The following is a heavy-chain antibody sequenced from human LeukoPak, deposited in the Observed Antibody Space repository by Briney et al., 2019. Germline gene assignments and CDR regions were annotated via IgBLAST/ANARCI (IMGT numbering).Heavy chain of an antibody. CDR2: ISYDGSNK. CDR1: GFTFSSYA. Sequence: GRSLRLSCAASGFTFSSYAMHWVRQAPGKGLEWVAVISYDGSNKYYADSVKGRFTISRDNSKNTLYLQMNSLRAEDTAVYYCARELRNPNTMGRGVLAPSVLGYWGQGTLVTVSS. CDR3: ARELRNPNTMGRGVLAPSVLGY. D-gene: IGHD3-10*01. J-gene: IGHJ4*02. V-gene: IGHV3-30*01.